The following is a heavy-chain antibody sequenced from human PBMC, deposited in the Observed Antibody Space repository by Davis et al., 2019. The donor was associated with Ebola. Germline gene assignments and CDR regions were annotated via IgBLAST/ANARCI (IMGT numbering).Heavy chain of an antibody. V-gene: IGHV1-69*04. D-gene: IGHD5-18*01. CDR3: AGALAMVTIDY. Sequence: SVKVSCKTSGGTFTNYAVNWVRQAPGQGLEWMGRIIPVVDTKDYAQKFQGRVTLTADKSTSTAYMELSSLRSEDTAVYYCAGALAMVTIDYWGQGTLVTVSS. CDR1: GGTFTNYA. CDR2: IIPVVDTK. J-gene: IGHJ4*02.